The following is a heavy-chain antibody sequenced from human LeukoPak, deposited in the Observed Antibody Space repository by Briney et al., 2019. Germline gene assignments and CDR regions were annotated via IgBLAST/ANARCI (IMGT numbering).Heavy chain of an antibody. Sequence: GESLEISCKGSGSSFTSYWIGWVRQMPGKGLEWMGLIYPGDSDTRYSPSFQGQVPISADKSISTAYLQWSSLKASDTAMYYCARSPYSGRIGYYFDYWGQGTLVTVSS. J-gene: IGHJ4*02. V-gene: IGHV5-51*01. D-gene: IGHD1-26*01. CDR2: IYPGDSDT. CDR1: GSSFTSYW. CDR3: ARSPYSGRIGYYFDY.